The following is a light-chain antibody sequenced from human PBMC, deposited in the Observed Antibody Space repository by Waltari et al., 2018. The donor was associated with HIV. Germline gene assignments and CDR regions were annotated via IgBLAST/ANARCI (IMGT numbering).Light chain of an antibody. J-gene: IGKJ1*01. V-gene: IGKV3-11*01. CDR1: QSVSSY. Sequence: EFVLTQSPATLSLSPGERATLSYRASQSVSSYLAWYQQKPGQAPRLLIYDASNRATGIPARFSGSGSGTDFTLTISSLEPEDFAVYYCQQRSNWPPWTFGQGTKVEIK. CDR2: DAS. CDR3: QQRSNWPPWT.